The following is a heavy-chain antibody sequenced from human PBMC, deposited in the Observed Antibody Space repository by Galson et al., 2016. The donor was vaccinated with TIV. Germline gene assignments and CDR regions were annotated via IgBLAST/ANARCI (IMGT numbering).Heavy chain of an antibody. CDR2: IDPKDGET. D-gene: IGHD3-10*01. J-gene: IGHJ5*02. CDR3: ATLAIRA. CDR1: GYTFTDYY. V-gene: IGHV1-69-2*01. Sequence: VKVSCKVSGYTFTDYYLHWVQQAPGKGPEWMGLIDPKDGETIYTEKFQDRATITADTSTDTAYMELSSLTSDDTAAYYCATLAIRAWGQGTLVTVSS.